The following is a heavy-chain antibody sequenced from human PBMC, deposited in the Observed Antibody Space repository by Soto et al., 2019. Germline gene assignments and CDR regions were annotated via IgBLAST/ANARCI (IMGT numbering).Heavy chain of an antibody. V-gene: IGHV3-33*01. D-gene: IGHD3-16*01. CDR2: IWYDGSYQ. CDR3: ARDRLITYGAKIAPDH. J-gene: IGHJ5*02. Sequence: QVQLVESGGGVIQPGRSLRLSCKASGFTFSDFGMHWVRQAPGKGLEWVSAIWYDGSYQYYADSVRGRFTTSRDNSNNTLLLEMKSLRVEDTAVYYCARDRLITYGAKIAPDHWGQGALVIVSS. CDR1: GFTFSDFG.